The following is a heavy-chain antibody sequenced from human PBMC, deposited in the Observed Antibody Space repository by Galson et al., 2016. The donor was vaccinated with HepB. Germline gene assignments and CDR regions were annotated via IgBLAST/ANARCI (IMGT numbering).Heavy chain of an antibody. Sequence: SLRLSCAASGFTFSAYWMHWVRQAPGKGLVWVSRIKSDGSSTTYADSVKGRFTFSRDNAKNTVYLQMNSLRADDTAVYYCARGGHDYPGAYYYPLDVWGQGTTVTVSS. J-gene: IGHJ6*02. V-gene: IGHV3-74*01. CDR2: IKSDGSST. D-gene: IGHD5-12*01. CDR3: ARGGHDYPGAYYYPLDV. CDR1: GFTFSAYW.